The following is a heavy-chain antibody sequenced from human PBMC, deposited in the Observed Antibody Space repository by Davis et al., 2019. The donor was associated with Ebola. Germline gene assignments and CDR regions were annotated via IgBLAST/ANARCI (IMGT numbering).Heavy chain of an antibody. Sequence: SETLSLTCAIYGGSFSGYSWSWIRQPPGKGLEWIGEINHSGSTNYNPSLKSRVTISVDTSKRQFSLKVSSVTAADTAVYYCARHCSSTSCSWFDPWGQGTLVTVSS. CDR3: ARHCSSTSCSWFDP. CDR2: INHSGST. V-gene: IGHV4-34*01. J-gene: IGHJ5*02. D-gene: IGHD2-2*01. CDR1: GGSFSGYS.